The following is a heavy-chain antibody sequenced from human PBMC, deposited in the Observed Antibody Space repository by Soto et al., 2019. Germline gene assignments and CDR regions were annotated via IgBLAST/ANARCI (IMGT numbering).Heavy chain of an antibody. CDR2: INPNSGGT. CDR1: GYTFTGYY. V-gene: IGHV1-2*04. J-gene: IGHJ3*02. CDR3: ARARGSVLSGWYLWMFDAFYI. Sequence: GASVKVSCKASGYTFTGYYMPWVRQAPGQGLEWMGWINPNSGGTNYAQKFQGWVTMTRDTSISTAYMELSRLRSDDTAVYYCARARGSVLSGWYLWMFDAFYIWGQGTMVTVSS. D-gene: IGHD6-19*01.